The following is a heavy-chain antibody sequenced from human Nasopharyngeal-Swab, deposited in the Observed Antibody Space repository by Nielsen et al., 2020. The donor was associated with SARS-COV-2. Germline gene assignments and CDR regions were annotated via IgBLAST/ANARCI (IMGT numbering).Heavy chain of an antibody. D-gene: IGHD5-18*01. CDR2: ISYRGST. V-gene: IGHV4-30-4*01. Sequence: WIRQPPGKGLEWIGYISYRGSTYYNPSLKSRVTISVDTSKNQVSLNLSSVTAADTAVYYCARGVDTAMVKDYYGMDVWGQGTTVTVSS. CDR3: ARGVDTAMVKDYYGMDV. J-gene: IGHJ6*02.